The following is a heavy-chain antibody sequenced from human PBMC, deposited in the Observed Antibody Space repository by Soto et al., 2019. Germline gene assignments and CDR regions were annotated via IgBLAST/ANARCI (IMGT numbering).Heavy chain of an antibody. Sequence: QEQLVQSGAEVKKPGASVKVSCKTSGYTFTDYDINWVRQATGQGLEWIGWMNPNSGETGYAQKFQGRVTMTRSTSLSTAYLEQSSLRSEDTAVYYCARVAVAARPRWYNWFDPWGQGTLVTVSS. V-gene: IGHV1-8*01. CDR3: ARVAVAARPRWYNWFDP. D-gene: IGHD2-15*01. CDR1: GYTFTDYD. J-gene: IGHJ5*02. CDR2: MNPNSGET.